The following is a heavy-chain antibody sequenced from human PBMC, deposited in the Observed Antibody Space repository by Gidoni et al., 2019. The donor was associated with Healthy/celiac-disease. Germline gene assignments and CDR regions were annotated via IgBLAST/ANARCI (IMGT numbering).Heavy chain of an antibody. Sequence: QVQLQESGPGLVKPSQTLSLTSKVSGGSISSGSYYWSWIRQPAGKGLEWIGRVYTSGSTNYNPSLKSRVTISVDTSKNQFSLKLSSVTAADTAVYYCARALFSVAGTEDYFDYWGQGTLVTVSS. CDR3: ARALFSVAGTEDYFDY. D-gene: IGHD6-19*01. CDR1: GGSISSGSYY. V-gene: IGHV4-61*02. CDR2: VYTSGST. J-gene: IGHJ4*02.